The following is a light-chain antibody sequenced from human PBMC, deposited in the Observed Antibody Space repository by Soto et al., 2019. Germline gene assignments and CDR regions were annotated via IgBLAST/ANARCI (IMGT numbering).Light chain of an antibody. J-gene: IGLJ1*01. Sequence: QSVMSQPPSVSAAPGQRVTISCSGSSSNIGGNSVSWYQQLPGTAPKLLIYDDDQRPSGIPDRFSGYKSGTSATLGITGFQTGDEADYYGGSWDSSLSAYVFVTGTKVTVL. CDR1: SSNIGGNS. CDR2: DDD. CDR3: GSWDSSLSAYV. V-gene: IGLV1-51*01.